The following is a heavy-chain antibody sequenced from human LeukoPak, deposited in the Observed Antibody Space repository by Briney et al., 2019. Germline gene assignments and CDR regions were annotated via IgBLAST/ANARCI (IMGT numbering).Heavy chain of an antibody. J-gene: IGHJ4*02. CDR3: ARDSSGWHYFDY. V-gene: IGHV3-21*01. CDR1: GFTFSSSS. D-gene: IGHD6-19*01. Sequence: GGSLRLSCVDSGFTFSSSSMSGVRQAPGKGLEWVSSISSSSDYIYYADSVKGRFTISRDNAKNSVYLQMNSLRAEDTAVYYCARDSSGWHYFDYWGQGTLVTVSS. CDR2: ISSSSDYI.